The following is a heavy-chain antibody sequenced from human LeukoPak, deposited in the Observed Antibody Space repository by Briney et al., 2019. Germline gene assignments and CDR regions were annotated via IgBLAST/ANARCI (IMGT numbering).Heavy chain of an antibody. V-gene: IGHV3-48*04. CDR1: GFTFSSYS. CDR3: ARVFSDYGSGSYPNDAFDI. D-gene: IGHD3-10*01. CDR2: ISSSSSTI. J-gene: IGHJ3*02. Sequence: TGGSLRLSCAASGFTFSSYSMNWVRQAPGKGLEWVSYISSSSSTIYYADSVKGRFTISRDNAKNSLYLQMNSLRAEDTAVYYCARVFSDYGSGSYPNDAFDIWGQGTMVTVSS.